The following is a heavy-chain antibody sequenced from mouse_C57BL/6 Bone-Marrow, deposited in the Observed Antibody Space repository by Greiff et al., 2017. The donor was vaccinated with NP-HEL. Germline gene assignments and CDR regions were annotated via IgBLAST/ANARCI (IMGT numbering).Heavy chain of an antibody. V-gene: IGHV1-82*01. CDR1: GYAFSSSW. Sequence: VQLQQSGPELVKPGASVKISCKASGYAFSSSWMNWVKQRPGKGLEWIGRIYPGDGDTNYNGKFKGKATLTADKSSSTAYMQLISLTSEDSAVYFCARTAYYSNYVAMYYWGQGTSVTVSS. CDR3: ARTAYYSNYVAMYY. D-gene: IGHD2-5*01. J-gene: IGHJ4*01. CDR2: IYPGDGDT.